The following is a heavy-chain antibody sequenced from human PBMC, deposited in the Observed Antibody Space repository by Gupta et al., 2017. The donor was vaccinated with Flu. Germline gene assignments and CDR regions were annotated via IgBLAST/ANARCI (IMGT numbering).Heavy chain of an antibody. Sequence: QVQLVQSGAEVKKPGSSVKISCKVSGATFSSNAINWVRKAPGPGLEWMGGIIPKFDTPNDAEKFQGRVTISADKSTSTVYMELSNLRSEDTAVYYCARDYDGTGTDYYYYFGMDVWGQGTTVTVSS. CDR2: IIPKFDTP. CDR3: ARDYDGTGTDYYYYFGMDV. J-gene: IGHJ6*02. CDR1: GATFSSNA. D-gene: IGHD2-8*02. V-gene: IGHV1-69*06.